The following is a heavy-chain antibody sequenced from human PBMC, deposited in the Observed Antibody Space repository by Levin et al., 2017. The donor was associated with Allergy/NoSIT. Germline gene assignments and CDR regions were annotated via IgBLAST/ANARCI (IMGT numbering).Heavy chain of an antibody. D-gene: IGHD5-12*01. CDR2: ISWNSGSI. CDR1: GFTFDDYA. J-gene: IGHJ4*02. V-gene: IGHV3-9*01. Sequence: SLKISCAASGFTFDDYAMHWVRQAPGKGLEWVSGISWNSGSIGYADSVKGRFTISRDNAKNSLYLQMNSLRAEDTALYYCAKTMATIVGPFDYWGQGTLVTVSS. CDR3: AKTMATIVGPFDY.